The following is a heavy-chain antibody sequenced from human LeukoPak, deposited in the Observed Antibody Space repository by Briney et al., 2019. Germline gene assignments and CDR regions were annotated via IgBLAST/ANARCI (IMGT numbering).Heavy chain of an antibody. V-gene: IGHV3-33*01. CDR2: IWYDGSNK. CDR3: ARDAFRDYYDSSGPDY. J-gene: IGHJ4*02. CDR1: GFTFSSYG. Sequence: GGSLRLSCAASGFTFSSYGMHWVRQAPGKGLEWVAVIWYDGSNKYYADSVKGRLTIPRDNSKNTLYLQMNSLRAEDTAVYYCARDAFRDYYDSSGPDYWGQGTLVTASS. D-gene: IGHD3-22*01.